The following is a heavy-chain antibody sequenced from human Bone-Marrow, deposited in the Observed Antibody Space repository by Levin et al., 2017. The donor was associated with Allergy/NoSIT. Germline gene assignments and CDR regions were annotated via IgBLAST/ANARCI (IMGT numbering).Heavy chain of an antibody. Sequence: PGGSLRLSCVASGFTFRSFGMHWVRQAPGKGLEWVAIIWYDGSDKYYADSVKGRFTISRDNSKNTLFLQMDGLRAEDTAVYYCARRLVPAGQSYYGMDVWGQGTTVIVSS. J-gene: IGHJ6*02. CDR1: GFTFRSFG. CDR2: IWYDGSDK. V-gene: IGHV3-33*01. D-gene: IGHD6-6*01. CDR3: ARRLVPAGQSYYGMDV.